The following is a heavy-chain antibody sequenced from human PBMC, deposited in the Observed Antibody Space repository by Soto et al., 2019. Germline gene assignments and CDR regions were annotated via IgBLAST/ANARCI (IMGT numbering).Heavy chain of an antibody. CDR2: IYSGGRT. CDR1: GFTVSSNY. CDR3: ARGIPRGYSYGSYYFDY. D-gene: IGHD5-18*01. J-gene: IGHJ4*02. Sequence: EVQLVESGGGSIQPGGSLRLSCAASGFTVSSNYMTWVRQAPGKGLEWVSVIYSGGRTYYADSVKGRFTISRDNSKNTLYLQMNSLRAEDTAVYYCARGIPRGYSYGSYYFDYWGQGTLVTVSS. V-gene: IGHV3-53*01.